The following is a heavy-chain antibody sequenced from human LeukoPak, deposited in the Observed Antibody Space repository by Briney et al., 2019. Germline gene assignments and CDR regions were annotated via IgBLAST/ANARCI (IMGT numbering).Heavy chain of an antibody. CDR1: GYTFTNYY. D-gene: IGHD1-26*01. V-gene: IGHV1-46*03. J-gene: IGHJ6*03. CDR3: ARGESGSYLVYYFYYMDL. CDR2: INPSGGST. Sequence: ASVKVSCKASGYTFTNYYMHWVRQAPGQGLEWMGIINPSGGSTTYAQKFQGRVTMTRDTSTSTVYMYLSSLRSEDTAVYYCARGESGSYLVYYFYYMDLWGKGTTVTVSS.